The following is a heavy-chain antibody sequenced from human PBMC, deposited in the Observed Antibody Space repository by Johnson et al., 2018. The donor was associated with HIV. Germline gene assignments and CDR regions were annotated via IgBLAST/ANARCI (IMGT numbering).Heavy chain of an antibody. D-gene: IGHD5-12*01. CDR2: INSDGSST. J-gene: IGHJ3*02. V-gene: IGHV3-74*01. CDR1: GFTFSSYW. Sequence: VQLVESGGGLVQPGGSLRLSCAASGFTFSSYWMHWVRQAPGKGLVWVSLINSDGSSTSYADSVKGRFTISRDNAKNSLYLQMNSLRAEDTALYYCARLRGYSGYDSFDIGGQGTMVTVSS. CDR3: ARLRGYSGYDSFDI.